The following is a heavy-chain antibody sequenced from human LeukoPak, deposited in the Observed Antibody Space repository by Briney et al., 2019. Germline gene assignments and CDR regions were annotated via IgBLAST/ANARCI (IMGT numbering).Heavy chain of an antibody. CDR2: IIPIFGTA. J-gene: IGHJ6*02. CDR1: GGTFSSYA. D-gene: IGHD3-22*01. CDR3: ARVPQTYYYDSSGYYEFSYGMDV. V-gene: IGHV1-69*13. Sequence: GASVKVSFKASGGTFSSYAISWVRQAPGQGLEWMGGIIPIFGTANYAQKFQGRVTITADESTSTAYMELSSLRSEDTAVYYCARVPQTYYYDSSGYYEFSYGMDVWGQGTTVTVSS.